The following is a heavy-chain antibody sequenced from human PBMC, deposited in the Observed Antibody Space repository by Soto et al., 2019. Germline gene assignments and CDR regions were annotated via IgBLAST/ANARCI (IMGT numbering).Heavy chain of an antibody. V-gene: IGHV4-61*08. CDR2: VYYSGTT. Sequence: VTRTVAYGSIDNRDGYWIWIRKPPGKGLEWIGYVYYSGTTNYNPFLKSRVTLSLDKSKNQFSLKMNSVTAADTAVYYCARDLIASPNCFGTCGQRILVSVSS. J-gene: IGHJ5*02. CDR3: ARDLIASPNCFGT. CDR1: YGSIDNRDGY.